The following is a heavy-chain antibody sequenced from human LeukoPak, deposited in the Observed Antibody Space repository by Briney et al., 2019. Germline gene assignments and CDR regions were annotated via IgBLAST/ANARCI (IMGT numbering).Heavy chain of an antibody. CDR2: INHRGST. CDR3: AREKYSSSTPFDY. J-gene: IGHJ4*02. V-gene: IGHV4-34*01. CDR1: GGSFSDHY. D-gene: IGHD6-6*01. Sequence: SETLSLTCAVYGGSFSDHYWSWIRQSPGKGLEWIGEINHRGSTNYNPSLKSRVTISVDTSKNQFSLKLSSVTAADTAVYYCAREKYSSSTPFDYWGQGTLVTVSS.